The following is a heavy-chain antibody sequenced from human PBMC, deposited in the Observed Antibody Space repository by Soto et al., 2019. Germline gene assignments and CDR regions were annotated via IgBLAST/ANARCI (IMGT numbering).Heavy chain of an antibody. CDR3: ASNYAYAEGYYFYGIDV. CDR1: GFTFRNYW. D-gene: IGHD3-16*01. J-gene: IGHJ6*02. CDR2: VNSDGDTT. Sequence: EVQLVESGGGLVQPGGSLRLSCAASGFTFRNYWMHWVRQAPGKGLVWVSRVNSDGDTTYYADSVKGRFTISRDNAKNTLQLQMNSLGAEDTAVYYCASNYAYAEGYYFYGIDVWGQGTTVTVSS. V-gene: IGHV3-74*01.